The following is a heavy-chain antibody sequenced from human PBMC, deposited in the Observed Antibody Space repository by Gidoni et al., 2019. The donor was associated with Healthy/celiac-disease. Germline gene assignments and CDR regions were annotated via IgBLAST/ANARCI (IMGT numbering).Heavy chain of an antibody. CDR1: GFTFIDYY. D-gene: IGHD6-13*01. J-gene: IGHJ5*02. CDR3: AGAPGIAAAGMWGFDP. V-gene: IGHV3-11*01. CDR2: ISSSGSTI. Sequence: QVQLVESGGGLVKPGGSLRLSCAASGFTFIDYYMSWIRQAPGKGLEWVAYISSSGSTIYYADSVKGRFTISRDNAKNSLYLQMNSLRAEDTAVYYCAGAPGIAAAGMWGFDPWGQGTLVTVSS.